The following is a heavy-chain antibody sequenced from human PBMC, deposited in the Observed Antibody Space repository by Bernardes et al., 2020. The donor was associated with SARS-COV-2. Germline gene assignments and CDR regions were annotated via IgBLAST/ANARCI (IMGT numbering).Heavy chain of an antibody. D-gene: IGHD1-26*01. J-gene: IGHJ6*02. Sequence: GESLKISCKGFGYTFTSQWISWVRQMPGKGLEWMGRMDPSDSYTNYSPSFAGHVTMSADKATSTAYLHWSRLEASDTAIYYCARHMGDTSQFSGMDVWGQGTTVVVSS. CDR1: GYTFTSQW. CDR2: MDPSDSYT. V-gene: IGHV5-10-1*01. CDR3: ARHMGDTSQFSGMDV.